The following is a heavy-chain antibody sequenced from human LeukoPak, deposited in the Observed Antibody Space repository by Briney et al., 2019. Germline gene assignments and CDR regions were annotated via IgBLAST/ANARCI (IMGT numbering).Heavy chain of an antibody. V-gene: IGHV4-34*01. CDR3: ARGVGYSYGPLYYYYYGMDV. CDR2: INHSGST. D-gene: IGHD5-18*01. CDR1: GGSFSGYY. Sequence: SETLSLTCAVYGGSFSGYYWSWIRQPPGKGLEWIGEINHSGSTNYNPSLKSRVTILVDTSKNQFSLKLSSVTAADTAVYYCARGVGYSYGPLYYYYYGMDVWGQGTTVTVSS. J-gene: IGHJ6*02.